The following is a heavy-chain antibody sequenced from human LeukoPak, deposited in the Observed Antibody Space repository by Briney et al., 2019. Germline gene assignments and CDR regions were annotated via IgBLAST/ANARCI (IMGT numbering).Heavy chain of an antibody. CDR2: IIPIFGTA. D-gene: IGHD6-19*01. Sequence: ASVKVSCKASGGTFSSYAISWVRQAPGQGLEWMGGIIPIFGTANYTQKFQGRVTITADKSTSTAYMELSSLRSEDTAVYYCARVSSGWYPDYWGQGTLVTVSS. CDR1: GGTFSSYA. CDR3: ARVSSGWYPDY. V-gene: IGHV1-69*06. J-gene: IGHJ4*02.